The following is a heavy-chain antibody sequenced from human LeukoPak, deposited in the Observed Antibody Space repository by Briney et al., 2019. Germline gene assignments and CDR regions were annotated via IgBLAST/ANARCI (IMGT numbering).Heavy chain of an antibody. D-gene: IGHD3-3*01. CDR3: ARDPSPYTYYDFWSGSFDP. V-gene: IGHV1-2*02. J-gene: IGHJ5*02. CDR2: INPNSGGT. Sequence: ASVKVSCKASGYTFTGYYMHWVRRAPGQGLEWMGWINPNSGGTNYAQKFQGRVTMTRDTSISTAYMELSRLRSDDTAVYYCARDPSPYTYYDFWSGSFDPWGQGTLVTVSS. CDR1: GYTFTGYY.